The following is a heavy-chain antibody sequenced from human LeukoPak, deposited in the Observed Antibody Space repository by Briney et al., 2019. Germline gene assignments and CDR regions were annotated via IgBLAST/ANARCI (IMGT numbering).Heavy chain of an antibody. V-gene: IGHV4-59*08. D-gene: IGHD6-19*01. Sequence: SETLSLTCTVSGGSISSYYWSWIRQPPGKGLEWIGYIYYSGSTNYNPSLKSRVTISVDTSKNQFSLKLSSVTAADTAVYYCASPGYSSGRYGGLDYWGQGTLVTVSS. CDR1: GGSISSYY. CDR3: ASPGYSSGRYGGLDY. CDR2: IYYSGST. J-gene: IGHJ4*02.